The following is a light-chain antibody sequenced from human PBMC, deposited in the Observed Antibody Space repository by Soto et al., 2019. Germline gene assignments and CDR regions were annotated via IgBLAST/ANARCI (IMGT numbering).Light chain of an antibody. CDR2: DVS. V-gene: IGKV1-5*01. Sequence: DIQMTQSPSTLSASVGDRVTITCRASQTISSWLAWYQQKPGKAPKLLIYDVSSLESGVPSRFSGSGSGTEFTLTICSLKPDDFATYYCQQYNTFWSFGQGTQVELK. CDR1: QTISSW. J-gene: IGKJ1*01. CDR3: QQYNTFWS.